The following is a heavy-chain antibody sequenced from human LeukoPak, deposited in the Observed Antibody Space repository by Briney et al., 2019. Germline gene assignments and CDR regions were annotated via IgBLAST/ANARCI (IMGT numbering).Heavy chain of an antibody. CDR1: GFTLSNAW. V-gene: IGHV3-15*01. CDR2: IKSKANGETR. Sequence: GGSLRLSCAASGFTLSNAWMNWVRQAPSKGLEWVGLIKSKANGETRDYAAPVKGRFTISRDDSDNTLYLQMNSLKTEDTAVYYCTRDVVAGLYYYYFYYMDVWGKGTTVTVSS. J-gene: IGHJ6*03. CDR3: TRDVVAGLYYYYFYYMDV. D-gene: IGHD6-19*01.